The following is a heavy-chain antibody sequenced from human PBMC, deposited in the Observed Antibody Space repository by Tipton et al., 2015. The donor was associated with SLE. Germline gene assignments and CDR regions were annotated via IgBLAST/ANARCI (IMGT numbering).Heavy chain of an antibody. CDR1: GGSISSYY. J-gene: IGHJ6*03. D-gene: IGHD3-10*01. CDR3: ARSSATGFYYMDV. Sequence: TLSLTCTVSGGSISSYYWSWIRQPPGKGLEWIGYIYYSGSTNYNPSLKSRVTISVDTPKNEFSLKLSSVTAADTAVYYCARSSATGFYYMDVWGKGTTVTVSS. CDR2: IYYSGST. V-gene: IGHV4-59*01.